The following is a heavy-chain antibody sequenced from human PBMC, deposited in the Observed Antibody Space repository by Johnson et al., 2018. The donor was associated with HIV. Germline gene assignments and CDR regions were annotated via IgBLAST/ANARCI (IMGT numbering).Heavy chain of an antibody. CDR1: GFTFSDYY. Sequence: VQLVESGGGFVQPGGSLRLSCAASGFTFSDYYMSWIRQAPGKGLVWVSRINSDGTTTTYADSVKGRFTISRDNSKNTLYLQMNSLRAEDTAVYYCARATGSWMDAFDIWGQGTMVTVSS. J-gene: IGHJ3*02. V-gene: IGHV3-74*02. CDR2: INSDGTTT. CDR3: ARATGSWMDAFDI. D-gene: IGHD2-2*03.